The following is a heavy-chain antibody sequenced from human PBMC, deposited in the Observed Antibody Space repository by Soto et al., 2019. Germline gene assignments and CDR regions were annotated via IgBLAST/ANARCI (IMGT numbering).Heavy chain of an antibody. CDR3: AREPPHYYGSGSSYY. Sequence: SETLSLTCTVSGGSISSGDYYWSWIRQPPGKGLEWIGYIYYSGSTYYNPSLKSRVTISVDTSKNQFSLKLSSVTAADTAVYYCAREPPHYYGSGSSYYWGQGTLVTVSS. CDR1: GGSISSGDYY. J-gene: IGHJ4*02. CDR2: IYYSGST. D-gene: IGHD3-10*01. V-gene: IGHV4-30-4*01.